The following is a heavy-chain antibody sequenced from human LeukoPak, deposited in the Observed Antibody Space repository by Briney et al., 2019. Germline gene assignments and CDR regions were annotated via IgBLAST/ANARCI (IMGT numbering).Heavy chain of an antibody. D-gene: IGHD3-3*01. CDR2: IYYSGST. CDR3: CLGVVIYRSYGMDV. J-gene: IGHJ6*02. V-gene: IGHV4-39*01. Sequence: KPSETLSLTCTVSGGSISSSSYYWGWIRQPPGKGLEWIGSIYYSGSTYYNPSLKSRVTISVDTSKNQFSLKLSSVTAADTAVYYCCLGVVIYRSYGMDVWGQGTTVTVSS. CDR1: GGSISSSSYY.